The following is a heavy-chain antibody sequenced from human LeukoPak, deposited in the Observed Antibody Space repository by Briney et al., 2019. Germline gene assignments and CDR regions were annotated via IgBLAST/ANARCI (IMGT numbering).Heavy chain of an antibody. D-gene: IGHD6-6*01. CDR1: GGSFSGYY. CDR3: ARGTSRLEYSSSAYKNAFDI. V-gene: IGHV4-34*01. Sequence: SETLSLTCAVYGGSFSGYYWSWILQPAGKGLEWIGEINHSGSTNYNPSLKSRVTISVDTSKNQFSLKLSSVTAADTAVYYCARGTSRLEYSSSAYKNAFDIWGQGTMVTVSS. J-gene: IGHJ3*02. CDR2: INHSGST.